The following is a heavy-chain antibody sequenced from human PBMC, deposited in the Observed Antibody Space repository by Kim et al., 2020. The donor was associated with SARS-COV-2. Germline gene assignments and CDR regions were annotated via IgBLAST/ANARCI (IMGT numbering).Heavy chain of an antibody. J-gene: IGHJ5*02. Sequence: TSYTPSLKSRVTISVDTSKNQFSLKLSSVTAADTAVYYCARFLGSRWFDPWGQGTLVTVSS. CDR2: T. V-gene: IGHV4-34*01. CDR3: ARFLGSRWFDP.